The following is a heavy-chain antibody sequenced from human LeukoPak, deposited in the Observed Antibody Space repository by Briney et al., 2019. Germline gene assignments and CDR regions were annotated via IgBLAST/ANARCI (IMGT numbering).Heavy chain of an antibody. D-gene: IGHD2-2*01. CDR3: AKGRDKYQLLSKNWFDP. CDR1: GFTFDDYA. Sequence: GRSLRLSCAASGFTFDDYAMHWVRQAPGKGLEWVSGISWNSGSIGYADSVKGRFTISRDNAKNSLYLQMNSLRAEDTALYYCAKGRDKYQLLSKNWFDPRGQGTLITVSS. J-gene: IGHJ5*02. V-gene: IGHV3-9*01. CDR2: ISWNSGSI.